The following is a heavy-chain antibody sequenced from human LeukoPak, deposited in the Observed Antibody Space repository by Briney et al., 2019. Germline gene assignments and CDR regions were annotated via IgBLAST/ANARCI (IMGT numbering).Heavy chain of an antibody. CDR1: GFTFSSYA. CDR2: ITSSGSTI. J-gene: IGHJ4*02. D-gene: IGHD6-13*01. Sequence: PGGSLRLSCAASGFTFSSYAMSWVRQAPGKGLEWVSSITSSGSTIFYADSVKGRFTVSRDNAKNSLFLQVYSLTAEDTATYYCARLRTGRLSTSWFDYWGQGSLVTVSS. V-gene: IGHV3-48*04. CDR3: ARLRTGRLSTSWFDY.